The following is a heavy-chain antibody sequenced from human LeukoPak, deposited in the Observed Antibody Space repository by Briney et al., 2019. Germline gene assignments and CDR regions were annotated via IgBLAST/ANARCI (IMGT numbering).Heavy chain of an antibody. CDR3: AQKSTGTFDI. Sequence: GGSLRLSCAASGVTFSSSAMHWVRQAPGKGLEWVAYSQFDGVKKFYSDSVKGRFTISRDNSKNTLFLQMSSLTTEDTAVYYCAQKSTGTFDIWGQGTMVTASP. D-gene: IGHD6-13*01. J-gene: IGHJ3*02. CDR2: SQFDGVKK. CDR1: GVTFSSSA. V-gene: IGHV3-30*02.